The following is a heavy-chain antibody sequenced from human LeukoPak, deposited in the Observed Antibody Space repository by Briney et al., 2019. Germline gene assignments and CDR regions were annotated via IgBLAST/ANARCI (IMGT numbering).Heavy chain of an antibody. CDR2: INPNSGNT. CDR1: GYTFTSNE. J-gene: IGHJ5*02. Sequence: ASVKVSCKASGYTFTSNEINWVRQATGQGLEWMGWINPNSGNTGYAQKFQGRVTITRNTSITTAYLELSSLRSEDTAVYYCARVVGATAGIIRFDAWGLGTLVTVSS. CDR3: ARVVGATAGIIRFDA. D-gene: IGHD1-26*01. V-gene: IGHV1-8*01.